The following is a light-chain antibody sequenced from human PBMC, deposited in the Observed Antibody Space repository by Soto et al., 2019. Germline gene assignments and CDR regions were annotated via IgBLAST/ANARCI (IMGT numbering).Light chain of an antibody. Sequence: QAVLTQPPSASGTPGQRVTISCSGSSSNIGSNYVYWYQQLPGTAPKLLIYRNNQRPSGVPDRFSGSKSGTSASLAISGLRSEDEADYYCAAWDDSLNGFYVFGTGTMLTVL. V-gene: IGLV1-47*01. CDR2: RNN. CDR1: SSNIGSNY. CDR3: AAWDDSLNGFYV. J-gene: IGLJ1*01.